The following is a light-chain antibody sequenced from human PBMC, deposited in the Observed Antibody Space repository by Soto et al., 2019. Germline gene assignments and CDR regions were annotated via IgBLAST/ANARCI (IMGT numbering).Light chain of an antibody. Sequence: EIVLTQSPATLSLSPGESATLSCRASQSVGPYLAWYQQKPGQAPRLIIYETSNRVTGVPARFSGSGSGTDFTLTISGAEPEDLAIYYCQQRSSLITFGQGTRLEIK. V-gene: IGKV3-11*01. CDR3: QQRSSLIT. CDR2: ETS. J-gene: IGKJ5*01. CDR1: QSVGPY.